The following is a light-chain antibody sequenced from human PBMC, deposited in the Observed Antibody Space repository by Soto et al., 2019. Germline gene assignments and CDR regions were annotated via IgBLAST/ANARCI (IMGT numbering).Light chain of an antibody. Sequence: IQMTQSPSTLSASAGDRVTITCRASPSISRWLACYQQKPGKAPKLLIYDASILENGVPSRFSGSGSGTEFTLTINSLQPDDFATYYCQQYNSAQETFGQGTKVDI. CDR2: DAS. V-gene: IGKV1-5*01. J-gene: IGKJ1*01. CDR3: QQYNSAQET. CDR1: PSISRW.